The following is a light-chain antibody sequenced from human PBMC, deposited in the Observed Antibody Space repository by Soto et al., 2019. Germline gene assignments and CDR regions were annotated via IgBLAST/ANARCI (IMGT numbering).Light chain of an antibody. CDR3: SSYTSSSTLVL. J-gene: IGLJ2*01. CDR1: SSDVGGYNY. Sequence: QSALTQPASVSGSPGQSITISCTGTSSDVGGYNYVSWYQQNPGKAPKLVIYEVSNRPSGVSNRFSGSKSGNTASLTISGLQAEDEAGYYCSSYTSSSTLVLFGGGTKLTVL. CDR2: EVS. V-gene: IGLV2-14*01.